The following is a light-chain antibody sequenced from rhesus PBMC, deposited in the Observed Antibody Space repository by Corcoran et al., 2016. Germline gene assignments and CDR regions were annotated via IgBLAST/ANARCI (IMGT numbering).Light chain of an antibody. J-gene: IGKJ3*01. CDR2: EAS. CDR1: QGITND. Sequence: DIQMTQSPSSLSASVGDRVTITCRASQGITNDLAWYQQKPGENPKLLIYEASSLQSGIPSPFSGSGSGTDFTLTISSLQSEDFATYYCQRGYGIPFTFGPGTKLDIK. V-gene: IGKV1-25*01. CDR3: QRGYGIPFT.